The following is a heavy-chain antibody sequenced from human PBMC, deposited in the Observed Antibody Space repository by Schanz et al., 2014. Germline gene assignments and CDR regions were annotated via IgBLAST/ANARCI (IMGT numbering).Heavy chain of an antibody. CDR1: GGSLKDLT. CDR3: ARAVGHFDILTGSYNIRWLDP. CDR2: IRPLVAEG. J-gene: IGHJ5*02. D-gene: IGHD3-9*01. V-gene: IGHV1-69*08. Sequence: QVPLVQSGAEVRKPGSSVRVSCKASGGSLKDLTISWVRQAPGQGLEWMGRIRPLVAEGHYAEKFKGRVTITANKSADTSCMELSSLTSEDTASYNCARAVGHFDILTGSYNIRWLDPWGQGTLVTVSS.